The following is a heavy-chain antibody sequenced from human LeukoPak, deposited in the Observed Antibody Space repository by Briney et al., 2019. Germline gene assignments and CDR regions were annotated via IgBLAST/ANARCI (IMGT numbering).Heavy chain of an antibody. Sequence: SETLSLTCTVSGGSMNSTSYYWGWIRQPPGKGPDWIANIYYSGTTYYNPSLKSRVTISVDMSKNQFSLILRSVTAADTGVYYCARLGYSTGWYNSWGQGTLVTVSS. V-gene: IGHV4-39*01. J-gene: IGHJ5*01. CDR2: IYYSGTT. CDR1: GGSMNSTSYY. CDR3: ARLGYSTGWYNS. D-gene: IGHD6-25*01.